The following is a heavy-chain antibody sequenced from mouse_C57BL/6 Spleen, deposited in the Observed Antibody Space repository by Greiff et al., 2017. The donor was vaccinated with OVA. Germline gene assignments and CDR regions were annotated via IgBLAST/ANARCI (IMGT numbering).Heavy chain of an antibody. CDR2: ISYDGSN. J-gene: IGHJ2*01. Sequence: EVKLQESGPGLVKPSQSLSLTCSVTGYSITSGYYWNWIRQFPGNKLEWMGYISYDGSNNYNPSLKNRISITRDTSKNQFFLKLNSVTTEDTATYYCARKRTHSFDSWGQGTTLTVSS. V-gene: IGHV3-6*01. CDR1: GYSITSGYY. CDR3: ARKRTHSFDS.